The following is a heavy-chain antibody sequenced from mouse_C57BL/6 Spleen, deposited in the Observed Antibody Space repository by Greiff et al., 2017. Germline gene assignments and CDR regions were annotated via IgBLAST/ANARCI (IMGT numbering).Heavy chain of an antibody. J-gene: IGHJ2*01. CDR1: GYTFTSYT. D-gene: IGHD2-1*01. CDR2: INPSSGYT. V-gene: IGHV1-4*01. Sequence: VQLQESGAELARPGASVKMSCKASGYTFTSYTMHWVKQRPGQGLEWIGYINPSSGYTKYNQKFKDKATLTADKSSSTAYMQLSSLTSEDSAVXYCARWDGNWGYFDYWGQGTTLTVSS. CDR3: ARWDGNWGYFDY.